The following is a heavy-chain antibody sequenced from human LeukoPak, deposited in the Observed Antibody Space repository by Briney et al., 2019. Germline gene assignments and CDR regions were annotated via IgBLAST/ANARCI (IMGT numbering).Heavy chain of an antibody. Sequence: SETLSLTCTVSGGSISSSSYYWSWIRQPAGKGLEWIGRIYNRGTTNYNPSLKSRVTISVDTSKNQFSLKLSSVTAADTAVYYCARAISSDSSGWFFDYWGQGTLVTVSS. CDR2: IYNRGTT. CDR1: GGSISSSSYY. CDR3: ARAISSDSSGWFFDY. V-gene: IGHV4-61*02. J-gene: IGHJ4*02. D-gene: IGHD6-19*01.